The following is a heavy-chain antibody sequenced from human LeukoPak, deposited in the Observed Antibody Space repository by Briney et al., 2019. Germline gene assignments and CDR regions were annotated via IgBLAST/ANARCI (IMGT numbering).Heavy chain of an antibody. CDR2: INPNSGGT. J-gene: IGHJ4*02. CDR1: GYTFTGYY. V-gene: IGHV1-2*02. Sequence: ASVTVSCKASGYTFTGYYMHWVRQAPGQGLEWMGWINPNSGGTNYAQKFQGRVTMTRDTSISTAYMELSRLRSDDTAVYYCAREGLWSGYLDYWGQGTLVTVSS. CDR3: AREGLWSGYLDY. D-gene: IGHD3-3*01.